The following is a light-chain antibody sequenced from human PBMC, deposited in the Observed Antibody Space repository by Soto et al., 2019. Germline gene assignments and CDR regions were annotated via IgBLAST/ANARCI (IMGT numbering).Light chain of an antibody. CDR1: QSAGSY. V-gene: IGKV3-11*01. Sequence: EIVLTQSPATLSLSPGEGATLSCRASQSAGSYLAWYQQKPGQAPRLLIYDTSNRATGIPARFSGSGSGTDFTLTISSLEPEEFAVYYCQQLSDSLTFGGGTKVEIK. J-gene: IGKJ4*01. CDR3: QQLSDSLT. CDR2: DTS.